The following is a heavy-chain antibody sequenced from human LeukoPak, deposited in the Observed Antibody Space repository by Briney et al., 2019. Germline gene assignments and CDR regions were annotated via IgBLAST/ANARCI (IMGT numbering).Heavy chain of an antibody. CDR3: ARDYGDYAFDY. CDR2: ISSSSSYT. J-gene: IGHJ4*02. D-gene: IGHD4-17*01. Sequence: GSLRLSCAASGFTFSEYYMSLIRQAPGKGLEWVSYISSSSSYTNYADSVKGRFTISRDNAKNSLYLQMNSLRAEDTAVYYCARDYGDYAFDYWGQGTLVTVSS. V-gene: IGHV3-11*06. CDR1: GFTFSEYY.